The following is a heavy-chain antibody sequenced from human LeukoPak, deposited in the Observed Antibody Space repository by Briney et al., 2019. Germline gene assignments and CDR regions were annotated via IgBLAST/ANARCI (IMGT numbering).Heavy chain of an antibody. CDR1: GFTFGDYV. J-gene: IGHJ4*02. D-gene: IGHD2-21*01. CDR3: AKFGEDYYFDY. CDR2: ISGSGGST. Sequence: GGSLRLSCTASGFTFGDYVMSWVRQAPGKGLEWVSAISGSGGSTYYADSVKGRFTISRDNSKNTLYLQMNSLRAEDTAVYYCAKFGEDYYFDYWGQGTLVTVSS. V-gene: IGHV3-23*01.